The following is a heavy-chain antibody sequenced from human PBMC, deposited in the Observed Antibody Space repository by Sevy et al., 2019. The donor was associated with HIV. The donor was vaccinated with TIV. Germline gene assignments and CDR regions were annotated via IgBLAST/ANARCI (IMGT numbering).Heavy chain of an antibody. CDR1: GGSISSYY. Sequence: SETLSLTCTVSGGSISSYYWSWIRQPPGKGLEWIGYIYYSGSTNYNPSLKSRVTISVDTSKKEFSLRLSSVTAADTAVYYCARSPPVVVVPGAPSWFDPWGQGTLVTVSS. J-gene: IGHJ5*02. CDR2: IYYSGST. D-gene: IGHD2-2*01. V-gene: IGHV4-59*12. CDR3: ARSPPVVVVPGAPSWFDP.